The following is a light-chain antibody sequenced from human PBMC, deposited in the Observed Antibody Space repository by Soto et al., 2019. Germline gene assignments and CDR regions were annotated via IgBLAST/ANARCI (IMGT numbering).Light chain of an antibody. V-gene: IGKV3-20*01. CDR2: GAS. Sequence: EIVLTQSPGTLSLSPGERATLSCRASQSVSSSYLAWYHQKPGQAPRLLIYGASSRATGIPDRFSGSGSGTYFNFTISRLEPEDFAVYYCQQYGSSSWTFGQGTNVEIK. CDR1: QSVSSSY. J-gene: IGKJ1*01. CDR3: QQYGSSSWT.